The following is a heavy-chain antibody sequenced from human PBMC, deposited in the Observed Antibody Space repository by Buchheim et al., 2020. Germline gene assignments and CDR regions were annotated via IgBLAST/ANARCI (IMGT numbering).Heavy chain of an antibody. CDR3: ARDRAQCSGGSYCSPYNLYHGMDV. D-gene: IGHD2-15*01. CDR2: MSHDGKNN. Sequence: QVQLVESGGGVVQPGRSLRLSCVASGFAFGDYGLHWVRQAPGKGLEWVAVMSHDGKNNYHADSVKGRFTVSRDNSKSTLYLQMNSLTSEDTAVYYCARDRAQCSGGSYCSPYNLYHGMDVWGQGTT. CDR1: GFAFGDYG. V-gene: IGHV3-30*03. J-gene: IGHJ6*02.